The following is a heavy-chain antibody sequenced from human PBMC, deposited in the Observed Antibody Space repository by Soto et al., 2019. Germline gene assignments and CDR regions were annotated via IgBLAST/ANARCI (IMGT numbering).Heavy chain of an antibody. V-gene: IGHV3-9*01. D-gene: IGHD3-3*01. CDR3: AKGHRIFGVVGPYYFDY. CDR2: ISWHSGSI. CDR1: GFTFDDYA. J-gene: IGHJ4*02. Sequence: GGSLRLSCAASGFTFDDYAMHWVRQAPGKGLEWVSGISWHSGSIGYADSVKGRFTISRDNAKNSLYLQMNSLRGEDTALYYCAKGHRIFGVVGPYYFDYWGQGTLVTVSS.